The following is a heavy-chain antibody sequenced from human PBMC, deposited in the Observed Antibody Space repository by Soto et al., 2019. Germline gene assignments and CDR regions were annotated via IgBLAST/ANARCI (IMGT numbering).Heavy chain of an antibody. CDR2: IIPILGIE. CDR3: ARDRSSDPNYYYCMDV. CDR1: GGTFSSYA. Sequence: QVQLVQSGAEVKKPGSSVKVSCKASGGTFSSYAITWVRQAPGQGLEWMGRIIPILGIENYAQKFQDRVTITADKSTRTVYMELSSLRSEDTAVYYCARDRSSDPNYYYCMDVWGKGTTVTVSS. D-gene: IGHD6-19*01. J-gene: IGHJ6*03. V-gene: IGHV1-69*04.